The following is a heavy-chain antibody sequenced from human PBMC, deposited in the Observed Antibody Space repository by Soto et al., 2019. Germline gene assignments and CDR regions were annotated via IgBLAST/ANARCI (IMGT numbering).Heavy chain of an antibody. V-gene: IGHV4-34*01. Sequence: SETLSLTCAVYGGSFSGYYWSWIRQPPGKGLEWIGEINHSGSTNYNPSLKSRVTISVDTSKNQFSLKLSSVTAADTAVYYCARGLKYSSSWYEPFDYWGQGTLVTVSS. CDR2: INHSGST. CDR3: ARGLKYSSSWYEPFDY. D-gene: IGHD6-13*01. J-gene: IGHJ4*02. CDR1: GGSFSGYY.